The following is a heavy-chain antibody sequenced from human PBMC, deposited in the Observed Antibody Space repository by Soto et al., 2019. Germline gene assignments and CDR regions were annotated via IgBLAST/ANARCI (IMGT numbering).Heavy chain of an antibody. V-gene: IGHV3-33*01. D-gene: IGHD3-16*01. CDR2: IWYDASHK. CDR3: ARDKTFGGTIGSAFDS. Sequence: QVQVVESGGDVVQPGTSLRLSCAASGFTFNNYGMHWVRQAPGKGLEWVAVIWYDASHKYYADSVKGRFTISRDNSKNTLYLQMSSLRGEDTAVYYCARDKTFGGTIGSAFDSWGQGTLVTVSS. CDR1: GFTFNNYG. J-gene: IGHJ4*02.